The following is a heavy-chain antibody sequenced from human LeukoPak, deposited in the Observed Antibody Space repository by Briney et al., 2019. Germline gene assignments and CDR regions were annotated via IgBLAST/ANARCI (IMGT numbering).Heavy chain of an antibody. V-gene: IGHV4-31*03. Sequence: SETLSLTCTVSGGSISSGGYYWSWIRQHPGKGLEWIGYIYYSGSTYYNPSLKSRVTISVDTSKNQFSLKLSSVTAADTAVYYCARAGDQGDYYYYMDVWGKGTTVTVSS. J-gene: IGHJ6*03. CDR1: GGSISSGGYY. CDR3: ARAGDQGDYYYYMDV. D-gene: IGHD7-27*01. CDR2: IYYSGST.